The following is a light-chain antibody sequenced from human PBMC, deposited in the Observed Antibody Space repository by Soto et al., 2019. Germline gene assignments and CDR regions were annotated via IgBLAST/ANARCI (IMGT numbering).Light chain of an antibody. CDR2: EAT. J-gene: IGLJ1*01. CDR3: CSYAGSSTFV. CDR1: SSYFGTYNL. V-gene: IGLV2-23*01. Sequence: QSALTQPASVSGSPGQSITISCTVTSSYFGTYNLVSWYQHHPGKAPKLLIYEATKRPPGVSDRFSGSKSGYTASLTISGLQAEDGADYYSCSYAGSSTFVFETGTKVTV.